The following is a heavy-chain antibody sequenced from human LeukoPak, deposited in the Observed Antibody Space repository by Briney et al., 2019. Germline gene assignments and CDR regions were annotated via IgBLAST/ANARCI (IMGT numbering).Heavy chain of an antibody. CDR2: INSDGSST. CDR3: ASRSWVRGVMSDY. V-gene: IGHV3-74*01. Sequence: GGSLRLSCAASGFTFSSYWMHWVRQAPGKGLVWVSRINSDGSSTSYADSVKGRFTISRDNAKNTLYLQMNSLRAEDTAVYYCASRSWVRGVMSDYWGQGTLVTVSS. D-gene: IGHD3-10*01. J-gene: IGHJ4*02. CDR1: GFTFSSYW.